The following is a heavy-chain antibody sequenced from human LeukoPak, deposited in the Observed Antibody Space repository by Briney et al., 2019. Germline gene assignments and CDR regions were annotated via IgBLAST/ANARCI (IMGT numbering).Heavy chain of an antibody. Sequence: PSETLSLTCIVTGDSVSNGNYYWSWLRQPPGKALEWIGYIYYTGSTYYNPSLEGRVTISVDTSRNHFSVKLNSVTAADTAVYYCPRSQNYYGSGDYWSQGTLVTVSS. J-gene: IGHJ4*02. D-gene: IGHD3-10*01. V-gene: IGHV4-61*03. CDR3: PRSQNYYGSGDY. CDR1: GDSVSNGNYY. CDR2: IYYTGST.